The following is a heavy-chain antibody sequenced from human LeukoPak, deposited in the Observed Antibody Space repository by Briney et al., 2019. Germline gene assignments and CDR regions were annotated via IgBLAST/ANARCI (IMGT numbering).Heavy chain of an antibody. J-gene: IGHJ4*02. Sequence: GGSLRLSCAASGFTFSSYGMHWVRQAPGKGLEWVAVIWYDGSNKFHADSVKGRFTISRDISKNTLYLQMNSLRAEDTAVYYCAGDTSLGDLRFDYWGQGTLVTVSS. CDR2: IWYDGSNK. V-gene: IGHV3-33*01. CDR1: GFTFSSYG. D-gene: IGHD2-21*02. CDR3: AGDTSLGDLRFDY.